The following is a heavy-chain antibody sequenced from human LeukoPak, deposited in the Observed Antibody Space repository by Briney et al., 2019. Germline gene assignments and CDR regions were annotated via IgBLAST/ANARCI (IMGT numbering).Heavy chain of an antibody. CDR1: GYTFTSYD. D-gene: IGHD3-10*01. V-gene: IGHV1-69*06. CDR3: ARDDDDGSSY. CDR2: IIPIFGTA. J-gene: IGHJ4*02. Sequence: SVKVSCKASGYTFTSYDINWVRQATGQGLEWMGGIIPIFGTANYAQKFQGRVTITADKSTSTAYMELSSLRSEDTAVYYCARDDDDGSSYWGQGTLVTVSS.